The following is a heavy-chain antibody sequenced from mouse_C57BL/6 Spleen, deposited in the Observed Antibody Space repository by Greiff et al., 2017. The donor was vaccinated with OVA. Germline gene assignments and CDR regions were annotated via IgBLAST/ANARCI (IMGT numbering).Heavy chain of an antibody. CDR3: ARSYDYDA. J-gene: IGHJ2*01. Sequence: EVQLQQSGPELVKPGASVKISCKASGYSFTGYYMSWVKQSPEKSLEWIGEINPSTGGTTYNQKFKAKATLTVDKSSSTAYMQLKSLTSEDSAVYYCARSYDYDAWGQGTTLTVSS. D-gene: IGHD2-4*01. CDR2: INPSTGGT. CDR1: GYSFTGYY. V-gene: IGHV1-42*01.